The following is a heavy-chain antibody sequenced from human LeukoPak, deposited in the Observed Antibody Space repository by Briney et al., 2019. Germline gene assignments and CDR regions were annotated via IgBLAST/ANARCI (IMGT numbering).Heavy chain of an antibody. CDR3: VRTQPRSRLLDR. Sequence: GGSLRLSCSASGFTFSSYAMHWVRQAPGKGLEYVSAISSTGGSTYYADSVKGRFTISRDNSKNTLYLQMSSLRAEDTSVYYCVRTQPRSRLLDRWGQGTLVTVSS. CDR2: ISSTGGST. D-gene: IGHD1-14*01. V-gene: IGHV3-64D*09. J-gene: IGHJ5*02. CDR1: GFTFSSYA.